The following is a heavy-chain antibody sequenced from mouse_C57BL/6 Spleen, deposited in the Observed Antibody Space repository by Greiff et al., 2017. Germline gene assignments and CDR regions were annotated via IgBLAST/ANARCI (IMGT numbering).Heavy chain of an antibody. D-gene: IGHD2-14*01. J-gene: IGHJ4*01. Sequence: VQLQPSGPVLVKPGPSVPISCKASGFTFTASYMPWVQQIHGKSLEWIGLVSSYHGGTSYNQKFKGKATLTVDTSSSTAYMELNSLTSEDSAVYYCANGGGTIMDYWGQGTSVTVSS. CDR2: VSSYHGGT. CDR1: GFTFTASY. CDR3: ANGGGTIMDY. V-gene: IGHV1-36*01.